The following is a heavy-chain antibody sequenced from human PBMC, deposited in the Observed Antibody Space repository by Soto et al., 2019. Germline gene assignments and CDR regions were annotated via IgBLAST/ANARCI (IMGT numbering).Heavy chain of an antibody. CDR3: TKERNDHDSNSKWAFDD. CDR2: ISNDGKTS. Sequence: QVQLVESGGGVVQPGGSLRLSCAASGFTFNRYGIHWVRQAPGKGLEWVAVISNDGKTSYYADSLKGRFTITRDNSKNTLYLQLSSLRAEDTALYYCTKERNDHDSNSKWAFDDWGQGSLVSVSS. D-gene: IGHD1-26*01. J-gene: IGHJ4*02. V-gene: IGHV3-30*18. CDR1: GFTFNRYG.